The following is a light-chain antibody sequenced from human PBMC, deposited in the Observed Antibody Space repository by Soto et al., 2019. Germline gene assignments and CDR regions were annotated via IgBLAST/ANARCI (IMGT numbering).Light chain of an antibody. J-gene: IGLJ2*01. Sequence: QSALTQPPSASGSPGQSVTISCTGTSNDVGGYNYVSWYQQHPGKAPKLMIFEVSKRPSGVPDRFSGSKSGNTASLTVSGLQAEDEADYYCSSYAGSNNFVLFGGGTKVTVL. CDR2: EVS. CDR1: SNDVGGYNY. CDR3: SSYAGSNNFVL. V-gene: IGLV2-8*01.